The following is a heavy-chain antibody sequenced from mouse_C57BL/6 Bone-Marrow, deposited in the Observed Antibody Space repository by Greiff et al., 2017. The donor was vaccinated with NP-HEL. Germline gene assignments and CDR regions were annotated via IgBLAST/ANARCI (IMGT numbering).Heavy chain of an antibody. CDR1: GYTFTTYP. D-gene: IGHD2-1*01. CDR2: FHPYNDDT. Sequence: VKLMESGAELVKPGASVKMSCKASGYTFTTYPIEWVKQNHGKSLEWIGNFHPYNDDTEYNEKFKNKATLTVEKSSSTFYLELSRLTSDDSSVYCCARGGNYWYYFDYWGQGTTLTVSS. CDR3: ARGGNYWYYFDY. V-gene: IGHV1-47*01. J-gene: IGHJ2*01.